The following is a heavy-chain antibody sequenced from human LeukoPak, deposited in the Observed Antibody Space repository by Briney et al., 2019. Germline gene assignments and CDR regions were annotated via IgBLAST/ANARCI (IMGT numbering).Heavy chain of an antibody. D-gene: IGHD3-10*01. CDR3: AKTAMVRGVSYYYMDV. Sequence: GGSLRLSCATSGFIFSSDSMIWVRQAPGKGLEWVSSISSTGAYIYYADSLKGRFTISRDNAKNSLYLQMNSLRADDTAVYYCAKTAMVRGVSYYYMDVWGKGTTVTVSS. CDR2: ISSTGAYI. J-gene: IGHJ6*03. V-gene: IGHV3-21*01. CDR1: GFIFSSDS.